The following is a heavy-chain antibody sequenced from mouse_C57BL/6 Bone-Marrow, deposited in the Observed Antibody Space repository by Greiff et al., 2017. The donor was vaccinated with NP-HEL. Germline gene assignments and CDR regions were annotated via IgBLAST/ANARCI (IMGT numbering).Heavy chain of an antibody. D-gene: IGHD1-1*01. J-gene: IGHJ1*03. CDR2: IYPGGGYT. CDR1: GYTFTNYW. CDR3: ARHYYGSSYIWYFDV. V-gene: IGHV1-63*01. Sequence: VQLQQSGAELVRPGTSVKMSCKASGYTFTNYWIGWAKQRPGHGLEWIGDIYPGGGYTNYNEKFKGKATLTADKSSSTAYMQFSRLTSEDSAIYYCARHYYGSSYIWYFDVWGTGTTVTVSS.